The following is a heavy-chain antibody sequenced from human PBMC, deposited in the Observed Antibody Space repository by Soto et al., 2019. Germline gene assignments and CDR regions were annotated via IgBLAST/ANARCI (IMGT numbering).Heavy chain of an antibody. V-gene: IGHV1-69*12. CDR2: IIPIFGTA. Sequence: QVQLVQSGAEVKKPGSSVKVSCKASGGTFSSYAISWVRQAPGQGLEWMGGIIPIFGTANYAQKFQGRVRITADESTSTDSMERSSLRSEDPAVYYRARDRVGERYFDLWGRGTLVTVSS. J-gene: IGHJ2*01. CDR3: ARDRVGERYFDL. CDR1: GGTFSSYA. D-gene: IGHD1-1*01.